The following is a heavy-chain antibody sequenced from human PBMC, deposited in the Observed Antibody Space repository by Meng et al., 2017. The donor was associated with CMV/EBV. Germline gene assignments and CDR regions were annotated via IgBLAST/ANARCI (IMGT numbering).Heavy chain of an antibody. CDR2: ISSSSSYI. CDR3: ARVMGHYGGNSGGY. D-gene: IGHD4-23*01. Sequence: GGSLRLSCAASGFTFSSYSMNWVRQAPGKGLEWVSSISSSSSYIYYADSVKGRFTISRDNAKNSLYLQMNSLRAEDTAVYYCARVMGHYGGNSGGYWGQGTLVTVSS. CDR1: GFTFSSYS. V-gene: IGHV3-21*01. J-gene: IGHJ4*02.